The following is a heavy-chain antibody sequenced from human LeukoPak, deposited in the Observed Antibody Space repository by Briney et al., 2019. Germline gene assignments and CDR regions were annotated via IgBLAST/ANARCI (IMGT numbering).Heavy chain of an antibody. J-gene: IGHJ4*02. CDR2: ISWNSYSI. D-gene: IGHD2-15*01. Sequence: PGGSPRLSCAASGFTFDDYAMHWVRQAPGKGLEWVSGISWNSYSIGYADSVKGRFTISRDNAKNSLYLQMNSLRAEDMALYYCAREFCSGGSCKGYFDYWGQGTMVTVSS. CDR3: AREFCSGGSCKGYFDY. V-gene: IGHV3-9*03. CDR1: GFTFDDYA.